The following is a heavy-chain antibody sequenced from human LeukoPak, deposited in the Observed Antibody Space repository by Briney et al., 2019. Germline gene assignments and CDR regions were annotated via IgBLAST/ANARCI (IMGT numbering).Heavy chain of an antibody. Sequence: SETLSLTCTVSCGSISSWVWIRQPPGKGLELIGTIYYSGSTYYNPSLQSRVSISVDTSKSQFSLKLSSVTAADTAVYYCASLDTSGYPNAFDIWGQGTLVTVSS. CDR1: CGSISS. CDR2: IYYSGST. CDR3: ASLDTSGYPNAFDI. D-gene: IGHD3-22*01. J-gene: IGHJ3*02. V-gene: IGHV4-39*01.